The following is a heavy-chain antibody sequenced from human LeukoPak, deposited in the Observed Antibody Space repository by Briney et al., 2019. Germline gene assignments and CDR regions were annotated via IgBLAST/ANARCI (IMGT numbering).Heavy chain of an antibody. J-gene: IGHJ4*02. CDR1: GGSISSGDYY. CDR3: ASGWLSDYFDY. V-gene: IGHV4-30-4*08. Sequence: SQTLSLTCTVSGGSISSGDYYWSWIRQPPGKGLEWIGYIYYGGSTYYNPSLKSRVTISVDTSKNQFSLKLSSVTAADTAVYYCASGWLSDYFDYWGQGTLVTVSS. D-gene: IGHD3-22*01. CDR2: IYYGGST.